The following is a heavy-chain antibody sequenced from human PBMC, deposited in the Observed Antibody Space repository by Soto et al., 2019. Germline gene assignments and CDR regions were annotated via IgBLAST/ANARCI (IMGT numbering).Heavy chain of an antibody. CDR2: IVVGSGNT. D-gene: IGHD3-9*01. J-gene: IGHJ4*02. CDR3: AADGPVLRYFDWLSGFDY. Sequence: SVKVSCKASGFTFTSSAVQWVRQARGQRLEWIGWIVVGSGNTNYAQKFQERVTITRDMSTSTAYMELSSLRSEDTAVYYCAADGPVLRYFDWLSGFDYWGQGTLVPVSS. CDR1: GFTFTSSA. V-gene: IGHV1-58*01.